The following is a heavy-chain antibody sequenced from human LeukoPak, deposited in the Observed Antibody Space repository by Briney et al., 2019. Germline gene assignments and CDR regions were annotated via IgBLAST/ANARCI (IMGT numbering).Heavy chain of an antibody. CDR1: GFTVSSNY. D-gene: IGHD5-18*01. J-gene: IGHJ4*02. CDR3: AIRGYSYGYTFDY. V-gene: IGHV3-66*01. CDR2: IYSGGST. Sequence: GGSLRLSCAASGFTVSSNYMSWVRQAPGKGLEWVSVIYSGGSTYYADSVKGRFTVSRDNSKNTLYLQMNSLRAEDTAVYYCAIRGYSYGYTFDYWGQGTLVTVSS.